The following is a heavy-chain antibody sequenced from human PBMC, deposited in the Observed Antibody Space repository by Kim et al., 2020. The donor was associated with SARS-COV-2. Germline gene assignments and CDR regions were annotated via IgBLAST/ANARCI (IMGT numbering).Heavy chain of an antibody. D-gene: IGHD2-2*02. CDR2: ISAYNGNT. CDR1: GYTFTSYG. J-gene: IGHJ6*02. V-gene: IGHV1-18*04. CDR3: ARTNCSSTSCYTWYYYYYYGMDV. Sequence: ASVKVSCKASGYTFTSYGISWVRQAPGQGLEWMGWISAYNGNTNYAQKLQGRVTMTTDTSTSTAYMELRSLRSDDTAVYYCARTNCSSTSCYTWYYYYYYGMDVWGQGTTVTVSS.